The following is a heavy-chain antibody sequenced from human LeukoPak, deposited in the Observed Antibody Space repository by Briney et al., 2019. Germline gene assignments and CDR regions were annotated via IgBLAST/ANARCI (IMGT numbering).Heavy chain of an antibody. V-gene: IGHV3-74*01. D-gene: IGHD3-10*01. CDR2: INSDGSST. CDR1: GFTFSSYW. CDR3: ARDRITMVRGVIILYNWFDP. J-gene: IGHJ5*02. Sequence: GGSLRLSCAASGFTFSSYWMHWVRQAPGKGLVWVSRINSDGSSTSYADFVKGRFTISRDNAKNTLYLQMNSLRAEDTAVYYCARDRITMVRGVIILYNWFDPWGQGTLVTVSS.